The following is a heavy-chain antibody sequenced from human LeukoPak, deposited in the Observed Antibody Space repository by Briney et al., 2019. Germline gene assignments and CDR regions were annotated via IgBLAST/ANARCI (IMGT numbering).Heavy chain of an antibody. D-gene: IGHD2-2*01. CDR2: ILGSGGGT. Sequence: GGSLRLSCAASGFTFSSYAMSWVRQAPGKGLEWVSAILGSGGGTYYADSVMGRFTISRDNSKDTLYLQMNSLTADDTAVYYCAKGVVVAPDVTPFDYWGQGTLVTVSS. V-gene: IGHV3-23*01. CDR1: GFTFSSYA. J-gene: IGHJ4*02. CDR3: AKGVVVAPDVTPFDY.